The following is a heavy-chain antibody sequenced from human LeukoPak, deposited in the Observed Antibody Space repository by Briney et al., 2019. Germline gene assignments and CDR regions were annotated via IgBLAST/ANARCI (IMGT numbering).Heavy chain of an antibody. V-gene: IGHV3-30*02. CDR3: AKDFTIFGVVILPLDY. D-gene: IGHD3-3*01. Sequence: GGSLRLSCAASGFTFSSYGMHWVRQAPGKGLEWVAFIRYDGSNKYYADSVKGRFTISRDNSKNTLYLQMNSLRAEDTAVYYCAKDFTIFGVVILPLDYWGQGTLVTVSS. J-gene: IGHJ4*02. CDR1: GFTFSSYG. CDR2: IRYDGSNK.